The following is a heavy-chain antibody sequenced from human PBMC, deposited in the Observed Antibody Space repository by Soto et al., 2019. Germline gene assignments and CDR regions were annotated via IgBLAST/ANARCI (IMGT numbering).Heavy chain of an antibody. CDR2: ISSRSAYI. Sequence: EVQLVEYGGGLVKPGGSLRLSCAASGFTFNTYNMNWVRQSPGKGLEWPSSISSRSAYIFYADSVKARFTISRDNAKNSLYLQMNRLRDEDTAVYYCAKDPGEGGNGYRYYYYGMDVWGQGTSVTVSS. CDR1: GFTFNTYN. D-gene: IGHD5-12*01. CDR3: AKDPGEGGNGYRYYYYGMDV. V-gene: IGHV3-21*01. J-gene: IGHJ6*02.